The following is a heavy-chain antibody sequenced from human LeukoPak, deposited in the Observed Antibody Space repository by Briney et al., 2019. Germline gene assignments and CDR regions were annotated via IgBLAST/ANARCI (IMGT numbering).Heavy chain of an antibody. Sequence: GGSLRLSCAASGFTFDDYAMHWVRQAPGKGLEWVSGISWNSGSIGYADSVKGRFTISRDNAKNTLYLQMNSLRAEDTAVYYCAAGIGDYWGQGTLVTVSS. CDR1: GFTFDDYA. J-gene: IGHJ4*02. CDR2: ISWNSGSI. V-gene: IGHV3-9*01. CDR3: AAGIGDY. D-gene: IGHD1-26*01.